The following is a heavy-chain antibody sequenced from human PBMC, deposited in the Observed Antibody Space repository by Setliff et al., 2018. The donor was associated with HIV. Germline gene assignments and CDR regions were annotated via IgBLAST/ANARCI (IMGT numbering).Heavy chain of an antibody. CDR1: GGTFSSYA. Sequence: ASVKVSCKASGGTFSSYAISWVRQAPGQGLEWMGGIIPILGIANYAQKFQGRVTITADESTSTAYMELSSLRSEDTAVYYCARDYSPTFYYYDSSGTFDDWGQGTLVTVSS. CDR2: IIPILGIA. J-gene: IGHJ4*02. CDR3: ARDYSPTFYYYDSSGTFDD. V-gene: IGHV1-69*10. D-gene: IGHD3-22*01.